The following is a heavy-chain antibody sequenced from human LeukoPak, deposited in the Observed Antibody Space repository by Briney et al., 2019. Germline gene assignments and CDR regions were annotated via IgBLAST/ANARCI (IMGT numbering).Heavy chain of an antibody. CDR3: ARWGGTRQFYFDY. J-gene: IGHJ4*02. CDR1: GFILSNYG. Sequence: GGSLRLSCAASGFILSNYGLHWVRQGPGKGLEWLAVINYDGSNRYYADSVKGRFTISKDSSENTLYLQMNRLRADDTAIYYCARWGGTRQFYFDYRGKGTLATVSS. V-gene: IGHV3-33*01. D-gene: IGHD3-16*01. CDR2: INYDGSNR.